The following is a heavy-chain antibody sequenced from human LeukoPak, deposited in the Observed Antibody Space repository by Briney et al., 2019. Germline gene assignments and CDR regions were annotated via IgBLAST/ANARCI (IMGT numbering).Heavy chain of an antibody. CDR1: GFTFSSYA. CDR3: ARDRGVRGVIDY. J-gene: IGHJ4*02. Sequence: GRSLRLSCAASGFTFSSYAMHWVRQAPGKGLQWVAVISYDGSNKYYADSVKGRFTISRDNSKNTLYLQMNSLRAEDTAVYYCARDRGVRGVIDYWGQGTLVTVSS. CDR2: ISYDGSNK. D-gene: IGHD3-10*01. V-gene: IGHV3-30-3*01.